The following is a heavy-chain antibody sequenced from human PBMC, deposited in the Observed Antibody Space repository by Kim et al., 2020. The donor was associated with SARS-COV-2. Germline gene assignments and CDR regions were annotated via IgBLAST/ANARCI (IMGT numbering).Heavy chain of an antibody. D-gene: IGHD1-26*01. V-gene: IGHV1-46*01. CDR3: ASPWATGGMDV. J-gene: IGHJ6*02. Sequence: TSYAQKFQGRGTMTRDTSTSTVYMELSSLRSEDTAVDYCASPWATGGMDVWGQGTTVTVSS. CDR2: T.